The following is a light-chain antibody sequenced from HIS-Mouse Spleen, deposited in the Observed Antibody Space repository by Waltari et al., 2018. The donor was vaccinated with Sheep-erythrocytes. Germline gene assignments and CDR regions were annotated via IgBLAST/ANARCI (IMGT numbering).Light chain of an antibody. V-gene: IGKV1-6*01. CDR1: QGIRND. CDR3: LQDYNYPFT. J-gene: IGKJ3*01. Sequence: AIQMTQSPSSLSASVGDRVTITCLASQGIRNDLGWYQQKPGKAPKLLIYAASSLQSGVQSRFSGSGSGTDFTLTISSLQPEDFATYYCLQDYNYPFTFGPGTKVDIK. CDR2: AAS.